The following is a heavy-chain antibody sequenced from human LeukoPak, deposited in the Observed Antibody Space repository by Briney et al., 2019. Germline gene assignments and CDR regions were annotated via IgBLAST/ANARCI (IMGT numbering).Heavy chain of an antibody. V-gene: IGHV1-2*02. CDR1: GYAFTDDY. Sequence: ASVKVSCKALGYAFTDDYFHWLRQAPGQGLEWMGWIHPGRGDTNYAQKFQGRVSLTRDTSISTAYMELSGLTSDDTAVYFCARDHNWGPDYWGQGTLVSVSS. D-gene: IGHD7-27*01. CDR2: IHPGRGDT. CDR3: ARDHNWGPDY. J-gene: IGHJ4*02.